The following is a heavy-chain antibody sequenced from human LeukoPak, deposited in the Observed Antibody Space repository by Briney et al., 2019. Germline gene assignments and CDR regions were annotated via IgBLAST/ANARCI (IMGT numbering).Heavy chain of an antibody. CDR2: ISYGGTT. Sequence: SETLSLTCTVSGGSISSGTYHWSWIRQYPGKGLEWIGHISYGGTTYYNPSLKSRVTISLDTSRNHFSLKLNSVTAADTAVYYCARAYGSGSYPYFDYWGQGTLVTVSS. CDR3: ARAYGSGSYPYFDY. J-gene: IGHJ4*02. D-gene: IGHD3-10*01. V-gene: IGHV4-31*03. CDR1: GGSISSGTYH.